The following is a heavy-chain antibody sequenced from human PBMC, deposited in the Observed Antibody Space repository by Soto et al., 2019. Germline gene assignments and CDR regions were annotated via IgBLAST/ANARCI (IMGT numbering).Heavy chain of an antibody. CDR3: ARGTIVLMVYAVYGMDV. V-gene: IGHV4-31*03. D-gene: IGHD2-8*01. CDR1: GGSISSGGYY. CDR2: IYYSGST. J-gene: IGHJ6*02. Sequence: SETLSLTCTVPGGSISSGGYYWSWIRQHPGKGLEWIGYIYYSGSTYYNPSLKSRVTISVDTSKNQFSLKLSSVTAADTAVYYCARGTIVLMVYAVYGMDVWGQGTTVTVSS.